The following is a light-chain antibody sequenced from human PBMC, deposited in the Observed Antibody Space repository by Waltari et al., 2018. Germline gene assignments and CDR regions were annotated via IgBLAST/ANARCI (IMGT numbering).Light chain of an antibody. CDR1: QSVLYSSNNKDY. J-gene: IGKJ1*01. CDR2: WAS. Sequence: DILMAQSPDSLAVSLGERATINCKSSQSVLYSSNNKDYLAWYQQKPGTPPKLLIYWASTRESGVPDRFSGSGSGTDFTLTISSLQAEDVAVYYCQQYYSSWTFGQGTRVEI. CDR3: QQYYSSWT. V-gene: IGKV4-1*01.